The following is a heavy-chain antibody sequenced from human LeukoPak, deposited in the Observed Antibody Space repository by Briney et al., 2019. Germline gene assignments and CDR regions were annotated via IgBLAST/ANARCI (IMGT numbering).Heavy chain of an antibody. Sequence: SETLSLTCTVSGGSISSGSYYWSWIRQPAGKGLEWIGRIYTSGSTNYNPSLKSRVTISVDTSKNQFSLKLSSVTAADTAVYYCAGKYYYDSSGYFWFDPWGQGTLVTVSS. CDR1: GGSISSGSYY. V-gene: IGHV4-61*02. CDR2: IYTSGST. CDR3: AGKYYYDSSGYFWFDP. J-gene: IGHJ5*02. D-gene: IGHD3-22*01.